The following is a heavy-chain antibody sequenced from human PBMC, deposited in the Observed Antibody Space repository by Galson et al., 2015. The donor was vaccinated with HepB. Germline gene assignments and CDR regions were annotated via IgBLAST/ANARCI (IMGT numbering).Heavy chain of an antibody. J-gene: IGHJ4*02. V-gene: IGHV1-46*01. CDR3: ARDGDARYYDFWSGYDY. Sequence: SVKVSCKASGYTFTSYYMHWVRQAPGQGLEWMGIINPSGGSTSYAQKFQGRVTITADESTSTAYMELSSLRSEDTAVYYCARDGDARYYDFWSGYDYWGQGTLVTVSS. CDR1: GYTFTSYY. D-gene: IGHD3-3*01. CDR2: INPSGGST.